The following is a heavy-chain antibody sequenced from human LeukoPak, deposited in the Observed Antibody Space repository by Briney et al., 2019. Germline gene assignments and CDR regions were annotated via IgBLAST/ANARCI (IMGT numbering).Heavy chain of an antibody. J-gene: IGHJ5*02. Sequence: PGGSLRLVCAASGFNVSSNYMSWVRQAPGKGLEWVSAIYSGGSTYYADSVKGRFTISRDNTKNTRYLQMNSLRAEDTAVYYCARGYCSGGSCYSAWFDPWGQGTLVTVSS. D-gene: IGHD2-15*01. CDR1: GFNVSSNY. CDR2: IYSGGST. V-gene: IGHV3-53*01. CDR3: ARGYCSGGSCYSAWFDP.